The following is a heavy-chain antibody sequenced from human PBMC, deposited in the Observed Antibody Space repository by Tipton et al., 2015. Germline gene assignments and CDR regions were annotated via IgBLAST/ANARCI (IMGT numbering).Heavy chain of an antibody. CDR3: ARDRWPLTDGGYFDS. V-gene: IGHV3-11*01. J-gene: IGHJ4*02. CDR1: GFTFGDYF. CDR2: ISRRGITI. Sequence: SLRLSCAASGFTFGDYFMSWIRQPPGRGLEWVSYISRRGITIFYADSVKGRFTISRDDAKSSLYLQMSSLRAEDTAVYYCARDRWPLTDGGYFDSWGQGTLVTVSS. D-gene: IGHD2-21*02.